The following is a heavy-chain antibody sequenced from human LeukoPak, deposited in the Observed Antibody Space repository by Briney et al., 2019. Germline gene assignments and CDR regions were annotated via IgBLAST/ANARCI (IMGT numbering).Heavy chain of an antibody. CDR3: AREGDDWSGYMFKF. CDR2: IDYSGNTR. CDR1: GFTFSDHG. Sequence: PGGSLRLSCAASGFTFSDHGMHWIRQAPGKGLEWVAYIDYSGNTRYYADSVKGRLNISRDNTKNSLYLQMNTLRDEDTAVYYCAREGDDWSGYMFKFWGQGTQVTVSS. D-gene: IGHD3-3*01. V-gene: IGHV3-48*03. J-gene: IGHJ4*02.